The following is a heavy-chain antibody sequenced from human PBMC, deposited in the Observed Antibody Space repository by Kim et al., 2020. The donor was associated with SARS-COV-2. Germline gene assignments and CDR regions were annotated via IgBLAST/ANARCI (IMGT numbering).Heavy chain of an antibody. J-gene: IGHJ6*02. V-gene: IGHV1-69*01. Sequence: FQGRVTITADESTSTAYMELSSLRSEDTAVYYCARVVVGATTNYYYGMDVWGQGTTVTVSS. D-gene: IGHD1-26*01. CDR3: ARVVVGATTNYYYGMDV.